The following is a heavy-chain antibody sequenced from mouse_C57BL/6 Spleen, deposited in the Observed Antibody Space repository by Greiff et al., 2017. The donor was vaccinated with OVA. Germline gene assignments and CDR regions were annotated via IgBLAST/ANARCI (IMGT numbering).Heavy chain of an antibody. Sequence: EVQLQQSGPELVKPGASVKIPCKASGYTFTDYNMDWVKQSHGKSLEWIGDINPNNGGTIYNQKFKGKATLTVDKSSSTAYMELRSLTSEDTAVYYCAREGTLTGTSWFAYWGQGTLVTVSA. CDR3: AREGTLTGTSWFAY. CDR1: GYTFTDYN. D-gene: IGHD4-1*01. CDR2: INPNNGGT. V-gene: IGHV1-18*01. J-gene: IGHJ3*01.